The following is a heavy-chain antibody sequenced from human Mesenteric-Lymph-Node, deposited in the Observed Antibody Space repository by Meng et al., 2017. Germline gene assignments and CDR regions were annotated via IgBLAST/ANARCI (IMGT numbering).Heavy chain of an antibody. J-gene: IGHJ4*02. CDR1: GFMVSDYA. CDR3: AAGDRSTGWDY. Sequence: GGSLRLSCVASGFMVSDYAMSWVRQAPGKGLEWVSSISSPGTTNYADSVKGRFTVSRDISKNTLYLQMHSLRADDTAVYYCAAGDRSTGWDYWGQGTLVTVSS. V-gene: IGHV3-23*01. CDR2: ISSPGTT. D-gene: IGHD3-16*01.